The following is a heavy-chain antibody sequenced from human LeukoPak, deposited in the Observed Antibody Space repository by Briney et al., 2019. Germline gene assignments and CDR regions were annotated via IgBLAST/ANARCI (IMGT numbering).Heavy chain of an antibody. D-gene: IGHD3-22*01. CDR2: ISSSSSYI. J-gene: IGHJ4*02. CDR3: APDVSSGYYYVD. CDR1: GFTFSSYS. V-gene: IGHV3-21*01. Sequence: GGSLRLSCAASGFTFSSYSMNWVRQAPGKGLEWVSSISSSSSYIYYADSVKGRFPISRDNAKNSLYLQMNSLRAEDTAVYYCAPDVSSGYYYVDWGQGTLVTVSS.